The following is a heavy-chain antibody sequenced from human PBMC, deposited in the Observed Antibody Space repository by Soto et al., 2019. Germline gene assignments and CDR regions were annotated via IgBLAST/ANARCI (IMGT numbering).Heavy chain of an antibody. CDR3: ARPYCSITSCLRKSYDY. CDR2: IYYSGST. V-gene: IGHV4-59*01. CDR1: GGSISSCD. D-gene: IGHD2-2*01. Sequence: SETLSLTSTVSGGSISSCDWSLIRQPPGKGMEWIGYIYYSGSTNYNPSLKSRVTISVDTSKNQFSLKLSSVTAADTAVYYCARPYCSITSCLRKSYDYWGQGTLVTVSS. J-gene: IGHJ4*02.